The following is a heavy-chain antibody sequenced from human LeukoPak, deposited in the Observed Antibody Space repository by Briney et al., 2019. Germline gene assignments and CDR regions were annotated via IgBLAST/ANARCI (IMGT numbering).Heavy chain of an antibody. CDR2: IYYSGST. CDR1: GGSISSSSYY. CDR3: ARHRNEYDYGDYQVIDY. D-gene: IGHD4-17*01. J-gene: IGHJ4*02. Sequence: SETLSLTCTVSGGSISSSSYYWGWIRQPPGKGLEWIGSIYYSGSTYYNPSLKSRVTISVDTSKNQFSLTLSSVTAADTAVYYCARHRNEYDYGDYQVIDYWGQGTLVTVSS. V-gene: IGHV4-39*01.